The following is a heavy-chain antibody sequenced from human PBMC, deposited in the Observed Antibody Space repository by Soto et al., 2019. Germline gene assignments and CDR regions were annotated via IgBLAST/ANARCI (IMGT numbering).Heavy chain of an antibody. J-gene: IGHJ4*02. Sequence: QVQLVESGGGVVQPGRSLRLSCAASGFTFSSYGMHWVRQAPGKGLEWVAVVSFDGTNKYYADSVKGRFTISRDNSKNTLYLQLNSLRAEATAVYYCAKDRGFDWSTQFFDYWGQGTLVTVSS. CDR1: GFTFSSYG. V-gene: IGHV3-30*18. D-gene: IGHD3-9*01. CDR3: AKDRGFDWSTQFFDY. CDR2: VSFDGTNK.